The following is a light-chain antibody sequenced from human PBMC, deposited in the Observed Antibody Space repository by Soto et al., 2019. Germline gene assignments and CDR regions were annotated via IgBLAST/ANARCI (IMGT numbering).Light chain of an antibody. CDR3: QQYGSSPWT. J-gene: IGKJ1*01. CDR2: DAS. Sequence: EIVLTQSPGTLSLSPGERATLSCRASQSVSSNYLAWYQQKPGQAPRFLIYDASSRATGIPDRFSGSGSGTDFTLTISRLEPEDFAVYYCQQYGSSPWTFGQGTKVDI. CDR1: QSVSSNY. V-gene: IGKV3-20*01.